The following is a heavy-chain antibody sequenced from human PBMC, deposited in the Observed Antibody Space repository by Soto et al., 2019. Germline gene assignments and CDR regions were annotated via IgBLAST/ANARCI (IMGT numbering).Heavy chain of an antibody. CDR3: AKGPDYYGSGSYYNV. V-gene: IGHV3-23*01. J-gene: IGHJ4*02. CDR1: GFTFSSYA. D-gene: IGHD3-10*01. Sequence: GGSLRLSCAASGFTFSSYAMSWVRQAPGKGLEWVSAISGSGGSTYYADSVKGRFTISRDNSKNTLYLQMNSLRAEDTAVYYFAKGPDYYGSGSYYNVWGQGTLVTVSS. CDR2: ISGSGGST.